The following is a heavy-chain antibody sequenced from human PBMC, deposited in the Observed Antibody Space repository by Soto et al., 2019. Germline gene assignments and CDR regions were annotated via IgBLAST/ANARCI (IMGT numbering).Heavy chain of an antibody. J-gene: IGHJ3*01. Sequence: GGSLRLSCSASGFTFSDFAMHWVRQTPGKGLEYVSVISGNGVSTYDADSVKGRFTISRDNSKNTLYLQMSSLRAEDTATYFCVKSGYCSTTNCYFAFDVWGQGTMVTVSS. CDR2: ISGNGVST. CDR3: VKSGYCSTTNCYFAFDV. V-gene: IGHV3-64D*08. CDR1: GFTFSDFA. D-gene: IGHD2-2*01.